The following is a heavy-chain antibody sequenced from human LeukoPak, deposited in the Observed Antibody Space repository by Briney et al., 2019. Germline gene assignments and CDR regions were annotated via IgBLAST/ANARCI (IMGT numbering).Heavy chain of an antibody. CDR2: IYYSGST. CDR1: GDSLSSYN. J-gene: IGHJ6*02. V-gene: IGHV4-59*01. CDR3: ARSDFADYYYYGMDV. D-gene: IGHD2-21*01. Sequence: SETLSLTCTDSGDSLSSYNWSWIRQPPGKGLERRGYIYYSGSTNYNTSLKSRVTISVDTSKNQISLKLRSVTAADTAVYYCARSDFADYYYYGMDVWGQGTTVAVSS.